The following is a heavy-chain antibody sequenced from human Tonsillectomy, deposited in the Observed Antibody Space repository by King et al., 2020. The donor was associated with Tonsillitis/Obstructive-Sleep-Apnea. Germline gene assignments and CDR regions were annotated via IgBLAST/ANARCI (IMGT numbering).Heavy chain of an antibody. CDR1: GFTLSSYG. Sequence: VQLVGSGGGVVQPGRSLRISCAASGFTLSSYGMHWVRPAPGKGVEWVAVISYDGSNKYYADSVKGRFTISRDNSKNTLYLQMNSLRAEDTAVYYCAKMVDDSFDPWGQGTLVTVSS. J-gene: IGHJ5*02. CDR2: ISYDGSNK. CDR3: AKMVDDSFDP. D-gene: IGHD2-15*01. V-gene: IGHV3-30*18.